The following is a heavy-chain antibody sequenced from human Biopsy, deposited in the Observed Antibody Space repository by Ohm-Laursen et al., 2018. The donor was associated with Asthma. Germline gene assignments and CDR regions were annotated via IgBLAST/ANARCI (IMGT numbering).Heavy chain of an antibody. Sequence: SLRLSCTASGFSFGSYGMHWVRQAPGKGLEWVAVVSYDGGVAHYADSMKGRFTISRDNAKSTLYLQMNRLRTDDTAVYYCAKRRGYSDLTDFDHWGQGTLVTVSS. J-gene: IGHJ4*02. CDR1: GFSFGSYG. CDR2: VSYDGGVA. V-gene: IGHV3-30*18. D-gene: IGHD3-3*01. CDR3: AKRRGYSDLTDFDH.